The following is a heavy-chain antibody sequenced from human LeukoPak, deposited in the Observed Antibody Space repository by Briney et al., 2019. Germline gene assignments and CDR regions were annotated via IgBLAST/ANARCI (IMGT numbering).Heavy chain of an antibody. CDR3: ASNPIVVVVAATPGWFDP. D-gene: IGHD2-15*01. Sequence: SETLSLTCAVYGGSFSGYYWSWIRQPPGKGLEWIGEINHSGSTNYNPSLKSRVTISVDKSKNQFSLKLSSVTAADTAVYYCASNPIVVVVAATPGWFDPWGQGTLVTVSS. CDR1: GGSFSGYY. CDR2: INHSGST. J-gene: IGHJ5*02. V-gene: IGHV4-34*01.